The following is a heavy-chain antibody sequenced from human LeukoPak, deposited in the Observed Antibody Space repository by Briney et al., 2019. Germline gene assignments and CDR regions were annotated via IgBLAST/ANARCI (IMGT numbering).Heavy chain of an antibody. D-gene: IGHD3-10*01. J-gene: IGHJ6*02. CDR2: INHSGST. Sequence: SETLSLTCAVYGGSFSGYYWSWIRQPPGKGLEWIGEINHSGSTNYNPSLKSRVTISVDTSKDQFSLKLSSVTAADTAVYYCARGVGAYGSGSYYPAPLGMDVWGQGTTVTVSS. CDR3: ARGVGAYGSGSYYPAPLGMDV. V-gene: IGHV4-34*01. CDR1: GGSFSGYY.